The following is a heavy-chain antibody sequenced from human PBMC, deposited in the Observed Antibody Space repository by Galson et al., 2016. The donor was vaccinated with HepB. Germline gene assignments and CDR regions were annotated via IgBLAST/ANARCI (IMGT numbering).Heavy chain of an antibody. CDR3: ARERFCSSATCYVGDAFHI. CDR1: GFTFSSYG. J-gene: IGHJ3*02. Sequence: SLRLSCAGSGFTFSSYGMHWVRQAPGKGLEWVAVMSYDGSNKYYADSVRGRFTISRDNAKNSLYVQMDSLRAEDTAVYFCARERFCSSATCYVGDAFHIGGQGTMVTVSS. CDR2: MSYDGSNK. D-gene: IGHD2-2*01. V-gene: IGHV3-33*05.